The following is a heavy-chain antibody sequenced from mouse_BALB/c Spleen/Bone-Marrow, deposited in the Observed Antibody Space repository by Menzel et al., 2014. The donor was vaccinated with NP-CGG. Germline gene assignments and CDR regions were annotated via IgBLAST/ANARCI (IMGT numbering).Heavy chain of an antibody. D-gene: IGHD2-14*01. CDR2: IDPANGNT. J-gene: IGHJ3*01. CDR3: ATYYRYDRRFAY. CDR1: GFNIKDTY. Sequence: VQLKESGAELVKPGASVELSCTASGFNIKDTYMHWVKQRPEQGLEWIGRIDPANGNTKYDPKFQGKATITADTSSNTAYLQLSSLTSEGTAVYYCATYYRYDRRFAYWGQGTLVTVSA. V-gene: IGHV14-3*02.